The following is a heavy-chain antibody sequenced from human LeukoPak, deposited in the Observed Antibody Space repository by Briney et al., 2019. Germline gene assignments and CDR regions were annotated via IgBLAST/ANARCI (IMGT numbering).Heavy chain of an antibody. J-gene: IGHJ4*02. D-gene: IGHD6-13*01. V-gene: IGHV4-59*08. CDR2: IYYSGNT. CDR3: ARHPSAAAKLLFDY. Sequence: SETLSLTCTVSGGSINSYYWSWIRQPPGKGLEWIGYIYYSGNTNSNPSLKSRVTISVDTSKNQFSLKLSSVTAADTAVYYCARHPSAAAKLLFDYWGQGTLVTVSS. CDR1: GGSINSYY.